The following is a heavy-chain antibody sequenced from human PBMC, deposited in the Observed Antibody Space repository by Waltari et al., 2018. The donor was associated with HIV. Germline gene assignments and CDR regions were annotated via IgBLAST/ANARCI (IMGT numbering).Heavy chain of an antibody. CDR2: MKEDGSEK. CDR1: GFSFSTSW. CDR3: ATGFVPGY. D-gene: IGHD3-10*01. Sequence: EVQLVESGGGWVQPGESLRLSGTASGFSFSTSWMSWVRQSPGKGLEWVANMKEDGSEKRYADSVKGRFIISRDNAMNSLYLQMNNLRAEDTAVYYCATGFVPGYWGQGTLVTVSS. V-gene: IGHV3-7*01. J-gene: IGHJ4*02.